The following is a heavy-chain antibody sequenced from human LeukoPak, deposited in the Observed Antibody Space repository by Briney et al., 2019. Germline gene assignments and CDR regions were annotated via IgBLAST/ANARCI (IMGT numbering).Heavy chain of an antibody. J-gene: IGHJ4*02. V-gene: IGHV3-23*01. CDR1: GITFSIFG. D-gene: IGHD2-21*01. CDR2: ISVSGNT. CDR3: AKAPVTTCSGAYCYPFDY. Sequence: PGGSLRLSGAASGITFSIFGMSWVRQAPGKGLEWVSAISVSGNTYHPDSVKGRFTIPRDSSKNTLYLQMNRLRAEDAAVYYCAKAPVTTCSGAYCYPFDYWGQGTLVTVSS.